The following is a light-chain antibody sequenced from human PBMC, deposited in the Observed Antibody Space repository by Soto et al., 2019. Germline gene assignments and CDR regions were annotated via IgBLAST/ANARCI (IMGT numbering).Light chain of an antibody. CDR2: EVN. CDR1: NSDVGTYNL. V-gene: IGLV2-23*02. Sequence: QSALTQPASVSGSPGQSITISCTGTNSDVGTYNLVSWYQHHPGKAPKLMIYEVNTRPSGVSDRFSGSKSGNTASLTISGLQADDEADYYCCSYAGSSTYVFGTGTKVTVL. J-gene: IGLJ1*01. CDR3: CSYAGSSTYV.